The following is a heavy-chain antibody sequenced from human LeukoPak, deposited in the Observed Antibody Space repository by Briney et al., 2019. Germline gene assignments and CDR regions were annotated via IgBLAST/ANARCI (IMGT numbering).Heavy chain of an antibody. CDR2: IYTSGST. CDR3: ARQSAVVPAAGGDWFDP. V-gene: IGHV4-4*07. Sequence: SETLSLTCTVSGGSISSYYWSWIRQPARKGLEWIGRIYTSGSTNYNPSIKSRVTMSVDTSKNQFSLKLSSVTAADTAVYYCARQSAVVPAAGGDWFDPWGQGTLVTVSS. J-gene: IGHJ5*02. D-gene: IGHD2-2*01. CDR1: GGSISSYY.